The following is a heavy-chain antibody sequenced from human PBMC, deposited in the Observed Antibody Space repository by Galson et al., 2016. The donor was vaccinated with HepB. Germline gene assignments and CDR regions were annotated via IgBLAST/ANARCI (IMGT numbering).Heavy chain of an antibody. Sequence: SLRLSCAASGFTFSSYTMHWVRQAPGKGLEWVAVISYGGRDEYYADSVKGRSTISRDNSKNTLYLQMDSLRAEDTAVYYCARDDLESNYFHYHGMDVWGQGTTVTVSS. D-gene: IGHD1-1*01. CDR2: ISYGGRDE. CDR3: ARDDLESNYFHYHGMDV. V-gene: IGHV3-30*14. CDR1: GFTFSSYT. J-gene: IGHJ6*02.